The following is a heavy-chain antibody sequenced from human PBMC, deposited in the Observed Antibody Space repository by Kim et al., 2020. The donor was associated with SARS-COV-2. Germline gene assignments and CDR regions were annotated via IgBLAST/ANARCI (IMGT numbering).Heavy chain of an antibody. D-gene: IGHD2-15*01. CDR3: ARGLLPKPYYFDY. J-gene: IGHJ4*02. Sequence: YNPSLKSRVTISVETAKNQFSLKLSSVTAADTAVYYCARGLLPKPYYFDYWGQGTLVTVSS. V-gene: IGHV4-34*01.